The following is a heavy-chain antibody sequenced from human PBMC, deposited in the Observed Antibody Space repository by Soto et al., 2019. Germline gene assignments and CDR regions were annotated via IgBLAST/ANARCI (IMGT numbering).Heavy chain of an antibody. CDR2: IFWVDDK. V-gene: IGHV2-5*02. CDR3: AHSYGSYYCDY. CDR1: GFSLSTSGVG. J-gene: IGHJ4*02. D-gene: IGHD3-10*01. Sequence: QITLKESGPTLVKPTQTLTLTCTFSGFSLSTSGVGVGWIRQPPGKALEWLALIFWVDDKLYSPSLKSRLTTTNDTSKNQVVLTMNNMDPVDTATYYCAHSYGSYYCDYWGQGTLVTVSS.